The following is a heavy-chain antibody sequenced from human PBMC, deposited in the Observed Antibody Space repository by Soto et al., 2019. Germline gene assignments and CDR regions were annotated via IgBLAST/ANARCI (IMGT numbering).Heavy chain of an antibody. CDR1: GCSVSMGLYS. D-gene: IGHD3-3*01. V-gene: IGHV4-61*01. J-gene: IGHJ4*02. CDR2: VYHTGRT. Sequence: SGTLSLTCSVSGCSVSMGLYSWPWIRQPPGKGLEWIGYVYHTGRTSYNPSLKSRVSISMDTSKNQFSLNLDSVTAADTAVYFCARDFAYFDSWGQGTLVTVSS. CDR3: ARDFAYFDS.